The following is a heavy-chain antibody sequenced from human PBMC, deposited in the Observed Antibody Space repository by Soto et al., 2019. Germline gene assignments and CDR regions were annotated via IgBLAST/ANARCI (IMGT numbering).Heavy chain of an antibody. D-gene: IGHD2-21*01. CDR1: GFTFISYI. V-gene: IGHV3-21*01. CDR3: AREDTYYHFDY. J-gene: IGHJ4*02. Sequence: EVQLVESGVGLVKPGGSLRLSCAASGFTFISYIMNWVRQAPGKGLEWVSSISSISSYIYYADSVKGRFTISRDNAKNSLYLQMNSLRAEDTAVYYCAREDTYYHFDYWGQGTLVTVSS. CDR2: ISSISSYI.